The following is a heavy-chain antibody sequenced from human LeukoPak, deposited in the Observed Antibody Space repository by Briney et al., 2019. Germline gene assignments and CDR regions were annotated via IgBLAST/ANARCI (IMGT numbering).Heavy chain of an antibody. Sequence: GGSLRLSCAASGFTFSNAWMSWVRQAPGKGLEWVGRIKSKTDGGTTDYAAPVKGRFTTSRDDSKNTLYLQMNSLKTEDTAVYYCTTGIYDSSGYVFDYWGQGTLVTVSS. D-gene: IGHD3-22*01. CDR3: TTGIYDSSGYVFDY. CDR2: IKSKTDGGTT. J-gene: IGHJ4*02. CDR1: GFTFSNAW. V-gene: IGHV3-15*01.